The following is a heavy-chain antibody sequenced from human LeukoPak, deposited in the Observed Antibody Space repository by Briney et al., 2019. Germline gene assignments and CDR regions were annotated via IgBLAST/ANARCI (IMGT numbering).Heavy chain of an antibody. CDR3: AVAYYYYYMDV. CDR2: IYNSGST. Sequence: KPSETLSLTCAVYGGSFSGYYWSWIRQPPGKGLEWIGYIYNSGSTNYNPSLKSRVTISVDTSKNQFSLKLSSVTTADTAVYYCAVAYYYYYMDVWGKGTTVTVSS. J-gene: IGHJ6*03. CDR1: GGSFSGYY. V-gene: IGHV4-59*01.